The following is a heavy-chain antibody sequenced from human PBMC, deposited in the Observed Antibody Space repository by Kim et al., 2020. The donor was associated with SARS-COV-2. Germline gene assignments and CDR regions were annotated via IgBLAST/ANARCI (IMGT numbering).Heavy chain of an antibody. CDR3: ASDRSTSLFLASYYYGM. Sequence: SETLSLTCTVSGYSISSGYYWGWIRQPPGKGLEWIGSIYHSGSTYYNPSLKSRVTISVDTSKNQFSLKLSSVTAADTAVYYCASDRSTSLFLASYYYGM. J-gene: IGHJ6*01. V-gene: IGHV4-38-2*02. D-gene: IGHD5-12*01. CDR2: IYHSGST. CDR1: GYSISSGYY.